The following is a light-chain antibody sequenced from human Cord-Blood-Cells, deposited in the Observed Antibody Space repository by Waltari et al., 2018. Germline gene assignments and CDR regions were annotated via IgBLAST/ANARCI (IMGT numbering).Light chain of an antibody. J-gene: IGKJ4*01. CDR3: QQYYSTPLT. CDR1: QSVLYSSNNKNY. CDR2: WAS. V-gene: IGKV4-1*01. Sequence: DIVMTQSPDSLAVSLGERATINCKSSQSVLYSSNNKNYLAWYQQKPGQPPKLLIYWASTRESVVPDRFSGSGSGTDFTLTISSLQAEDVVVYYCQQYYSTPLTFGGVTKVEIK.